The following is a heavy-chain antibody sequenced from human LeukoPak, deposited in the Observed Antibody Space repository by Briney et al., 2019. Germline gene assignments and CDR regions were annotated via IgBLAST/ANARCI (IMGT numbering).Heavy chain of an antibody. CDR1: GFTFSGSA. CDR2: IRSKANSYAT. D-gene: IGHD1-26*01. CDR3: TNLGISGDY. J-gene: IGHJ4*02. Sequence: GGSLKLSCAASGFTFSGSAMHWVRQASGKGLEWVGRIRSKANSYATAYAASVKGRFTISRDDSKSTAYLQMNSLKTEDTAVYYCTNLGISGDYWGQGTLVTVSS. V-gene: IGHV3-73*01.